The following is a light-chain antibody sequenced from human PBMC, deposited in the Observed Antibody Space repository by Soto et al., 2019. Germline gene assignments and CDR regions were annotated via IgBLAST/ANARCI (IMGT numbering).Light chain of an antibody. CDR1: QSISSY. V-gene: IGKV1-39*01. CDR3: QQSYSRLGVT. CDR2: AAS. Sequence: DIQMTQSPSSLSASVGDRVTITCRASQSISSYLNWYQQKPGKAPKLLIYAASSLQSGVPSRFSGSGPGTDFTLTISSLQPEDFATYYCQQSYSRLGVTFGPGTKVDIK. J-gene: IGKJ3*01.